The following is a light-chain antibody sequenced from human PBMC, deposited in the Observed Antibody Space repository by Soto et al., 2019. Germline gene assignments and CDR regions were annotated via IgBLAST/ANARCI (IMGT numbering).Light chain of an antibody. CDR3: NSYAGSNNV. J-gene: IGLJ1*01. CDR1: SSDVGGYNY. Sequence: QSALTQPRSVSGSPGQSVTISCTGTSSDVGGYNYVSWYQQHPGKAPKLMIYEVSQRPSGVPDRFSGSKSGNTASLTVSGLQAEDEADYYCNSYAGSNNVFGTGTKVTVL. V-gene: IGLV2-8*01. CDR2: EVS.